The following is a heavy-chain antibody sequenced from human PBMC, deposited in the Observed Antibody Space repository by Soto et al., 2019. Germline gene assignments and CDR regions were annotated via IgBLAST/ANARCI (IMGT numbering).Heavy chain of an antibody. CDR1: GFTFSDYY. D-gene: IGHD1-26*01. CDR2: ISSSGSTI. V-gene: IGHV3-11*01. CDR3: ARMGSGSYHNAFDP. Sequence: RLSCAASGFTFSDYYMSWIRQAPGKGLEWVSYISSSGSTIYYADSVKGRFTISRDNAKNSLYLQMNSLRAEDTAVYYCARMGSGSYHNAFDPWGQGTLVTVSS. J-gene: IGHJ5*02.